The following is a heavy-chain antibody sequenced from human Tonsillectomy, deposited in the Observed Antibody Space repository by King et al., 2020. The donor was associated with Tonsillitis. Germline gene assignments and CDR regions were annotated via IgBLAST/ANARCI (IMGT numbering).Heavy chain of an antibody. CDR1: GGTFSSYV. CDR3: SLLQDYSMDV. D-gene: IGHD4-11*01. CDR2: IIPLFGTA. Sequence: VQLVQSGAEVKKPGSSVKVSCTASGGTFSSYVINWVRQAPGQGLEWMGGIIPLFGTAMYAHGFHGRVTITADESTSTAHMELNSLTSEDTAVYYCSLLQDYSMDVWGIGTTVTVSS. V-gene: IGHV1-69*01. J-gene: IGHJ6*03.